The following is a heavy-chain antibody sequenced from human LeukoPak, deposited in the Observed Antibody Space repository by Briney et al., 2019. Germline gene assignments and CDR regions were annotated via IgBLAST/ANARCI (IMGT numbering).Heavy chain of an antibody. CDR1: GFTFSSYS. D-gene: IGHD3-10*02. J-gene: IGHJ6*04. V-gene: IGHV3-48*04. Sequence: GVSLTLSCAASGFTFSSYSMNWVRQTPGKGLVWVSYISSSSSVIYYADSVKGRFTISRGNAKNSLYLQMNSLRAEDTAVYYCAELGITMIGGVWGKGTTVTISS. CDR2: ISSSSSVI. CDR3: AELGITMIGGV.